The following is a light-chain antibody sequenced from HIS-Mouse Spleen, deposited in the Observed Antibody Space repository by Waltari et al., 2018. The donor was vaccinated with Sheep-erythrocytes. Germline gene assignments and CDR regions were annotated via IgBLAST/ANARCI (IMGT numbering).Light chain of an antibody. J-gene: IGKJ4*01. CDR2: WAS. Sequence: DIVMTQSPDSLAVSLGERATINCKSSQSVLYSSNNKYYLAWYQQKPEQPPKLLIYWASTRESGVPDRFSGSGSGEDFTLTISSLQAENVAVYYCQQYYSTPLTFSGGTKVEIK. V-gene: IGKV4-1*01. CDR3: QQYYSTPLT. CDR1: QSVLYSSNNKYY.